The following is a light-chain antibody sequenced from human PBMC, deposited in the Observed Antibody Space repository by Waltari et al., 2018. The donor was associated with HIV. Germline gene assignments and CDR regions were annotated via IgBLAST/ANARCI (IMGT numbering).Light chain of an antibody. Sequence: QSVLTQPPSVSGVPGQRVTISCTGSSSNIGAGYDVHWYQQFPGSAPKLLINGNVNRPSGVPDRFSDSKSGTSASLAITGLQAEDEADYYCQSYDSSLSGSVFGGGTKLTVL. CDR1: SSNIGAGYD. CDR2: GNV. V-gene: IGLV1-40*01. CDR3: QSYDSSLSGSV. J-gene: IGLJ3*02.